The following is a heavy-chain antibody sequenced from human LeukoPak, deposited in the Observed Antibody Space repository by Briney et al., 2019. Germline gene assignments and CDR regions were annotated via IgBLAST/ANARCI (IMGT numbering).Heavy chain of an antibody. CDR1: ADSMNTYY. Sequence: SETLSLTCSVFADSMNTYYWTWIRQPPGKGLEWVGNMHPGGTTKFHPSLEGRVTMSIDTSNNQFSLRLRSVTAADTATYYCAKTGSLFGSFLDHWGPGALVIVSS. J-gene: IGHJ4*02. D-gene: IGHD3-10*02. CDR2: MHPGGTT. V-gene: IGHV4-59*01. CDR3: AKTGSLFGSFLDH.